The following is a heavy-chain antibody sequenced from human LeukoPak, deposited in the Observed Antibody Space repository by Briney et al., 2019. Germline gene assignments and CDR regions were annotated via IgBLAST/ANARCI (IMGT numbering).Heavy chain of an antibody. CDR2: MYFNSGAT. CDR3: AREGSSASGQDWYAFDI. J-gene: IGHJ3*02. Sequence: ASVKVSCKASGFTFGDYYVQWVRQVPGQGLEWVGWMYFNSGATRYAPKFQGRVTLTGDTSTNTVYMELSGLGSDDTAMYYCAREGSSASGQDWYAFDIWGQEIMVTVSS. D-gene: IGHD5-12*01. CDR1: GFTFGDYY. V-gene: IGHV1-2*02.